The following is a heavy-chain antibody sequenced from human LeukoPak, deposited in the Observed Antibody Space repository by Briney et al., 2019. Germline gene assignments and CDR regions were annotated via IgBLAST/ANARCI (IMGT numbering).Heavy chain of an antibody. CDR2: IYYSGST. CDR3: ARDRYDFWSGFRDNWFDP. CDR1: GDSISGADYY. V-gene: IGHV4-61*08. Sequence: PSETLSLTCTVSGDSISGADYYWSWIRQPPGKGLEWIGYIYYSGSTNYNPTLKSRVTISVDTSKNQFSLKLSSVTAADTAVYYCARDRYDFWSGFRDNWFDPWGQGTLVTVSS. J-gene: IGHJ5*02. D-gene: IGHD3-3*01.